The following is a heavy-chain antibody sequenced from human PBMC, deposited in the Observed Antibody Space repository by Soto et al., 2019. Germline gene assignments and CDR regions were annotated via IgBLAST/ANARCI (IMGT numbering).Heavy chain of an antibody. CDR1: TFSSYA. J-gene: IGHJ4*02. CDR3: AKRPPVVTHRYFDY. V-gene: IGHV3-23*01. Sequence: TFSSYAMSWVRQAPGKGLEWVSAISGSGGSTYYADSVKGRFTISRDNSKNTLYLQMNSLRAEDTAVYYCAKRPPVVTHRYFDYWGQGTLVTVSS. D-gene: IGHD3-22*01. CDR2: ISGSGGST.